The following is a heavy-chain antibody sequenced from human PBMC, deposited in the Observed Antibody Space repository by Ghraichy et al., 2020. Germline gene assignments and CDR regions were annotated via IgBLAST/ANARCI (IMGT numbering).Heavy chain of an antibody. CDR3: AREKPGYVAAAAPFDY. Sequence: GGSLRLSCAASGFSFSDYRMNWVRQAPGKGPEWVSYISDGSSSIYYADSVKGRFTISRDSAKNSLYLQMNSLRDEDTAVYYCAREKPGYVAAAAPFDYWGQGTLDTVSS. D-gene: IGHD6-13*01. CDR1: GFSFSDYR. CDR2: ISDGSSSI. J-gene: IGHJ4*02. V-gene: IGHV3-48*02.